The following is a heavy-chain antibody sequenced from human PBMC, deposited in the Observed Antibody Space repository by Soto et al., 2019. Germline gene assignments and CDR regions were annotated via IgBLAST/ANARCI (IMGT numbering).Heavy chain of an antibody. CDR1: GFTFSNHG. D-gene: IGHD6-19*01. Sequence: PVGSLRLSCVASGFTFSNHGMHWVRQAPGKGLEWVTVIWYVGTNRFYADSVRSRFTISRDISEKTVYLQMESLRAEDTAVYYCARESSSGRRDRIDYWGQGTLVTVSS. CDR3: ARESSSGRRDRIDY. V-gene: IGHV3-33*01. J-gene: IGHJ4*02. CDR2: IWYVGTNR.